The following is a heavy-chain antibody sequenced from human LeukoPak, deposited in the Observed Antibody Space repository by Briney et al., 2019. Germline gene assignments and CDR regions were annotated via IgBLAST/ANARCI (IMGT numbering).Heavy chain of an antibody. D-gene: IGHD3-16*01. V-gene: IGHV1-2*02. CDR1: GYSFSDYY. CDR2: INPNSGGT. J-gene: IGHJ4*02. Sequence: ASVKVSCKASGYSFSDYYMHWVRQAPGQGLEWMGWINPNSGGTNYAQTFQGRVTMTRDTAISTAYMELSRLRSDDTAVYYCAGLIDTTPSINAGYYFDYWGQGTLVTVSS. CDR3: AGLIDTTPSINAGYYFDY.